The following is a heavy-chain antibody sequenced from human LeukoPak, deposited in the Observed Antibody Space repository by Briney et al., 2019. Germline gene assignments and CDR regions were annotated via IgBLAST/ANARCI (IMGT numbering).Heavy chain of an antibody. CDR2: IYYSGST. V-gene: IGHV4-39*07. Sequence: SETLSLTCTVSGGSISSSSYYWGWIRQPPGKGLEWIGSIYYSGSTYYNPSLKSRVTISVDTSKNQFSLKLSSVTAADTAVYYCARNHYGGYGFDYWGQGTLVTVSS. CDR1: GGSISSSSYY. D-gene: IGHD4-17*01. CDR3: ARNHYGGYGFDY. J-gene: IGHJ4*02.